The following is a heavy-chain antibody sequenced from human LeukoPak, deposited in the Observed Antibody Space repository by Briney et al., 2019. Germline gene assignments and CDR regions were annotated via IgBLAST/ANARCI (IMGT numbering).Heavy chain of an antibody. CDR1: GGSFSGYY. D-gene: IGHD6-19*01. Sequence: SETLSLTCAVYGGSFSGYYWSWIRQPPGKGPEWIGEINHSGSTNYNPSLKSRVTISVDTSKNQFSLKLSSVTAADTAVYYCARIGPIAVAGTFFDYWGQGTLVTVSS. CDR3: ARIGPIAVAGTFFDY. V-gene: IGHV4-34*01. J-gene: IGHJ4*02. CDR2: INHSGST.